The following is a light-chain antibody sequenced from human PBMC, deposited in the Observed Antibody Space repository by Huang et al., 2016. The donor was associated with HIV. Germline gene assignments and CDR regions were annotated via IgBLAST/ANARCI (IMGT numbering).Light chain of an antibody. Sequence: DIQMTQSPSSLSASLGDRVTITCRASQGISNSLAWYQQKPGKAPKLLRYAASRLENGVPPRFSGSGSGTDYTLTISSLQPEDFATYYCQHYYSSPPTFGQGTKVEI. CDR3: QHYYSSPPT. J-gene: IGKJ1*01. V-gene: IGKV1-NL1*01. CDR1: QGISNS. CDR2: AAS.